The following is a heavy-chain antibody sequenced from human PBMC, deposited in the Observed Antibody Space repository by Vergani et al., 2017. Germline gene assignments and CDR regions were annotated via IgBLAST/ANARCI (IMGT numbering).Heavy chain of an antibody. Sequence: EVQLVESGGGLVQPGGSLRLSCAASGFTFSSYSMNWVRQAPGKGLEWVSYISSSSSTIYYADSVKGRFTISRDNAKNSLYLQMNSLRAEDTAVYYWARVRNSGYDFLKPVDYWGQGTLVTVSS. D-gene: IGHD5-12*01. CDR1: GFTFSSYS. CDR2: ISSSSSTI. J-gene: IGHJ4*02. CDR3: ARVRNSGYDFLKPVDY. V-gene: IGHV3-48*01.